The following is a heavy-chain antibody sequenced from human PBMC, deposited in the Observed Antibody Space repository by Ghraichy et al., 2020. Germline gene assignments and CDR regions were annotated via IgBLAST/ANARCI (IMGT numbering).Heavy chain of an antibody. CDR3: ARENGYSSGWYDP. Sequence: GGSLRLSCTASGFTFSNSWMHWVRQAPGKGLVWVSPINTDGSSITYADSVKGRFTISRDNAKNTLYLQMNSLKVADTAVYYCARENGYSSGWYDPWGQGTLVTVPS. V-gene: IGHV3-74*03. CDR2: INTDGSSI. CDR1: GFTFSNSW. J-gene: IGHJ5*02. D-gene: IGHD2-15*01.